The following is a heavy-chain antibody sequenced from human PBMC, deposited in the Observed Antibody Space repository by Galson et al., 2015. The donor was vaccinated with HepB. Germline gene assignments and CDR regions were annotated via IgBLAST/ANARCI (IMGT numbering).Heavy chain of an antibody. CDR3: ATAAGYSYAHLDY. V-gene: IGHV3-23*01. CDR2: PSVSGGTT. CDR1: GFTFRSYA. D-gene: IGHD5-18*01. Sequence: SLRLSCAASGFTFRSYAMSWVRLAPGKGLEWVSGPSVSGGTTYYADSVKGRFTSSRDNSKNTLSLHMNSLRAEDTAVYYCATAAGYSYAHLDYWGQGILVTVSS. J-gene: IGHJ4*02.